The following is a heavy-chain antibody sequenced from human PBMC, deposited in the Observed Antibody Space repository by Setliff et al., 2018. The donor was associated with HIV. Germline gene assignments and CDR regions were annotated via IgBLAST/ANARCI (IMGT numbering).Heavy chain of an antibody. Sequence: GESLKISCKGSGYSFTSNWIGWVRQMPGKGLEWMAIIYPSDSDTRYSPSFQGQVTISADKSISTAYLQWSSLQASDTAMYYCARRASKASLDYWGQGTLVTVSS. CDR1: GYSFTSNW. CDR2: IYPSDSDT. J-gene: IGHJ4*02. V-gene: IGHV5-51*01. CDR3: ARRASKASLDY.